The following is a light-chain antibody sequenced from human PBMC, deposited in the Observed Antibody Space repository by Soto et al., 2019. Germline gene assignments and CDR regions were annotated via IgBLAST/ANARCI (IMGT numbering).Light chain of an antibody. J-gene: IGLJ2*01. CDR1: SSDVGGYNY. Sequence: QSALTQPASVSGSPGQSITISCTGTSSDVGGYNYVSWYQQHPGKAPKLMIYDVSNRPSGVSNRFSGSKSGNTASLTISGLQAEDEADYYCRSYTSSSTLVFGGGTKVTVL. CDR3: RSYTSSSTLV. V-gene: IGLV2-14*01. CDR2: DVS.